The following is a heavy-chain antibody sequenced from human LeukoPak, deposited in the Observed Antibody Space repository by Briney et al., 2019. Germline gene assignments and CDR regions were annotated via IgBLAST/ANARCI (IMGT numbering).Heavy chain of an antibody. D-gene: IGHD3-9*01. Sequence: GASVKVSCKASGYTFTGYYMHWVRQAPGQGLEWMGWINPNSGGTNYAQKFQGRVTMTRDTSISTAYMELSRLRSDDTAVYYCATLRYFDWFSPDYFDYWGQGTLVTVSS. V-gene: IGHV1-2*02. CDR1: GYTFTGYY. CDR2: INPNSGGT. J-gene: IGHJ4*02. CDR3: ATLRYFDWFSPDYFDY.